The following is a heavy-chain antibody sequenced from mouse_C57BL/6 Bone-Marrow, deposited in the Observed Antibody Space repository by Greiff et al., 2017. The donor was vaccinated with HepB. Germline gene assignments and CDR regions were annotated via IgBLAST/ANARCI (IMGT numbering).Heavy chain of an antibody. CDR2: IWSGGST. D-gene: IGHD1-1*01. CDR3: ARNGIYYYDSSPAWFAY. V-gene: IGHV2-2*01. J-gene: IGHJ3*01. CDR1: GFSLTSYG. Sequence: VQLVESGPGLVQPSQSLSITCTVSGFSLTSYGVHWVRQSPGKGLEWLGVIWSGGSTDYNAAFISRLSISKDNSKSQVFFKMNSLQADDTAIYYCARNGIYYYDSSPAWFAYWGQGTLVTVSA.